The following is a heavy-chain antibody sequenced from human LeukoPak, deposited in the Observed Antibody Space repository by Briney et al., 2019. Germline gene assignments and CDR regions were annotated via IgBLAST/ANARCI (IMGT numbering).Heavy chain of an antibody. J-gene: IGHJ2*01. CDR2: IYHSGST. V-gene: IGHV4-30-2*01. CDR3: ARARYDHWYFGL. Sequence: PSETLSLTCAVSGGSINSGDYSWSWIRQPPGKGLEWIGYIYHSGSTYYNPSLKSRVTISVDKSKNQFSLSLNSMTAADTAVYYCARARYDHWYFGLWGRGTLVTVSS. CDR1: GGSINSGDYS. D-gene: IGHD5-12*01.